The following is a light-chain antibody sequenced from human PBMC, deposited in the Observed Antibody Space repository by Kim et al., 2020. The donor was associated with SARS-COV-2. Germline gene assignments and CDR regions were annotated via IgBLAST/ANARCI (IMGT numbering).Light chain of an antibody. CDR3: SSYTTSITYV. Sequence: QAVVTQPASVSGSPGQSITISCTGTSSDVGVYNHVSWYQQHPPKAPKLMIYDVNKRPSGVSTRFSGSKSGNTASLTISGLQAEDEADYYCSSYTTSITYVLGTGTKVTVL. V-gene: IGLV2-14*03. CDR2: DVN. J-gene: IGLJ1*01. CDR1: SSDVGVYNH.